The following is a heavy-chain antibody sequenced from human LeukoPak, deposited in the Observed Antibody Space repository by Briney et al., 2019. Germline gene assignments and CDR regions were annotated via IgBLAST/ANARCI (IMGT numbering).Heavy chain of an antibody. D-gene: IGHD2-2*01. J-gene: IGHJ4*02. CDR3: AILDIVVVPAAPSSDY. CDR1: GYTFTGYY. CDR2: INPNSGGT. V-gene: IGHV1-2*02. Sequence: ASVKVSCKASGYTFTGYYMHWVRQAPGQGLEWMGWINPNSGGTNYAQKFQGRVTMTRDTSISTAYMGLSRLRSDDTAVYYCAILDIVVVPAAPSSDYWGQGTLVTVSS.